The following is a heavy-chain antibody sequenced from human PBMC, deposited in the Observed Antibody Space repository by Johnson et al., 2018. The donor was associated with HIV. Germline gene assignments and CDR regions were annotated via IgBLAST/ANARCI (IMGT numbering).Heavy chain of an antibody. J-gene: IGHJ3*02. CDR3: AKDMEFEIAAKGSAFDI. CDR1: GFTFSSYA. CDR2: LYSGGNT. V-gene: IGHV3-23*03. D-gene: IGHD6-6*01. Sequence: EVQLVESGGGLVQPGGSLRLSCAASGFTFSSYAMSWVRQAPGKGLEWVSVLYSGGNTYYADSVRARFTISRDNAKNSLYLQMNSLRAEDTALYYCAKDMEFEIAAKGSAFDIWGQGTMVTVSS.